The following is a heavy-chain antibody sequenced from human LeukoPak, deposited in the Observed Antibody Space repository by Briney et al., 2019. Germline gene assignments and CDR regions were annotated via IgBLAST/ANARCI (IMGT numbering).Heavy chain of an antibody. V-gene: IGHV1-58*01. D-gene: IGHD6-19*01. Sequence: SVKVSCKASGFTFSSSALHWVRQARGQRLEWIGWIVVGSGNTNYAQKFQKRVTFTRDMSTSTAYMDLSSLRSEDTAVYYCAADLGIYSSGPLRYYYMDVWGKGTTVTVSS. CDR1: GFTFSSSA. J-gene: IGHJ6*03. CDR3: AADLGIYSSGPLRYYYMDV. CDR2: IVVGSGNT.